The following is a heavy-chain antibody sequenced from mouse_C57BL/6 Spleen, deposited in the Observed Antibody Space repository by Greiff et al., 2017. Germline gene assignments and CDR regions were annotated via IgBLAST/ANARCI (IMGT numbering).Heavy chain of an antibody. V-gene: IGHV1-80*01. CDR2: IYPGDGDT. D-gene: IGHD2-3*01. CDR1: GYAFSSYW. Sequence: QVQLQQSGAELVKPGASVKISCKASGYAFSSYWMHWVKQRPGKGLEWIGQIYPGDGDTNYNEKFKGKATRTADKSSSTAYMQLSSLTSEDSAVYFCARGGYSYAMDDWGQGTSVTVSS. J-gene: IGHJ4*01. CDR3: ARGGYSYAMDD.